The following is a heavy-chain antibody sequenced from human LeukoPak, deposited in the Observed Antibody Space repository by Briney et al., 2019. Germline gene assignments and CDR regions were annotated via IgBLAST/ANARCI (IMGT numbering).Heavy chain of an antibody. CDR2: IRYDGSNK. CDR3: AKITQWLLPV. CDR1: GFTFSGYG. J-gene: IGHJ4*02. V-gene: IGHV3-30*02. D-gene: IGHD4-23*01. Sequence: GGSLRLSCAASGFTFSGYGMHWVRQAPGKGLEWVAFIRYDGSNKYYADSVKGRFTISRDNSKNTLYLQMNSLRAEDTAVYYCAKITQWLLPVWGQGTLVTVSS.